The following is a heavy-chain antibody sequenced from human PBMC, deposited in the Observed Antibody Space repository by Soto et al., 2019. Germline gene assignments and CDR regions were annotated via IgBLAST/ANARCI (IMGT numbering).Heavy chain of an antibody. CDR2: ISSSSSYI. Sequence: EVQLVESGGGLVKPGGSLRLACAASGFTFSSYSMNWVRQAPGKGLEWVSSISSSSSYIYYADSVKGRFTISRDNAKNSLYLQMNSLRAEDTAVYYCARENSIAAAASTDSGQGTLVTVSS. D-gene: IGHD6-13*01. V-gene: IGHV3-21*01. CDR1: GFTFSSYS. J-gene: IGHJ4*02. CDR3: ARENSIAAAASTD.